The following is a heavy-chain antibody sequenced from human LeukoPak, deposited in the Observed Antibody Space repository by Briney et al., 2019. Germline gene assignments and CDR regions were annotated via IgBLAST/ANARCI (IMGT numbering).Heavy chain of an antibody. CDR1: GGSISSYY. D-gene: IGHD3-16*01. CDR2: IYYSGST. V-gene: IGHV4-59*12. CDR3: ARAGGFAGYMDA. Sequence: SETLSLTCTVSGGSISSYYWSWIRQPPGKGLEWIGSIYYSGSTYYNPSLKSRVTISLDTSKNQFSLKLSSVTAADTALYYCARAGGFAGYMDAWGKGTTVTISS. J-gene: IGHJ6*03.